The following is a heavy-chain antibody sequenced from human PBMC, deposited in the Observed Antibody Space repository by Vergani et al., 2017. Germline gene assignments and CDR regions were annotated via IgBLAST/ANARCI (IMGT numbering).Heavy chain of an antibody. J-gene: IGHJ4*02. V-gene: IGHV1-46*03. Sequence: QVQVVQSGAEVKKSGASVKVSCKTSGYTFSNYYMHWVRQAPGQGLEWMGIINPSGGHTNYAQKFQGRVTMTRDTSTSTVYMELSSLRYEDTAIYYCARGYYGILTGYRYWGQGNLVTVSA. D-gene: IGHD3-9*01. CDR3: ARGYYGILTGYRY. CDR2: INPSGGHT. CDR1: GYTFSNYY.